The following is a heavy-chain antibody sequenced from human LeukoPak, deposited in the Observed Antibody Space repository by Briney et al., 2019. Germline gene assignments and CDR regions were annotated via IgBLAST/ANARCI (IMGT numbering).Heavy chain of an antibody. D-gene: IGHD3-22*01. Sequence: SVKVSCKASGGTFSSYAISWVRQAPGQGLGWMGGIIPIFGTANYAQKFQGRVTITTDESTSTAYMELSSLRSEDTAVYYCARGDSSGYLFDYWGQGTLVTVSS. CDR3: ARGDSSGYLFDY. CDR2: IIPIFGTA. CDR1: GGTFSSYA. V-gene: IGHV1-69*05. J-gene: IGHJ4*02.